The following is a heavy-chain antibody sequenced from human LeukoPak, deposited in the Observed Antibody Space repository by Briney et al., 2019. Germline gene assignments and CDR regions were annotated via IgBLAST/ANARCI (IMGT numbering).Heavy chain of an antibody. Sequence: GGSLRLSCAASGFAFRNFWMSWVRQAPGKGLELVANTKQDGSGKYYVDSVEGRFTVSRDNSKNTLYLQMNSLTAADTAVYYCAKDVAAVGTIPDYWGQGALVTVSS. CDR3: AKDVAAVGTIPDY. CDR2: TKQDGSGK. V-gene: IGHV3-7*01. J-gene: IGHJ4*02. D-gene: IGHD6-13*01. CDR1: GFAFRNFW.